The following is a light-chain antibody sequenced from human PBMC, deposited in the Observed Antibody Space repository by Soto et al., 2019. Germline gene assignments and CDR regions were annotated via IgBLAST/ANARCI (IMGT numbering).Light chain of an antibody. V-gene: IGKV3-15*01. J-gene: IGKJ4*01. Sequence: IALTQSAATLSVSPGERATLSCRASQSVXSNFGWYKQKPGQAPRILISGSSSRATGILARFIGSGSGTEFTLTISSLQSEYFSMSYCQQYNNWPPLTFGGGTKVDIK. CDR3: QQYNNWPPLT. CDR1: QSVXSN. CDR2: GSS.